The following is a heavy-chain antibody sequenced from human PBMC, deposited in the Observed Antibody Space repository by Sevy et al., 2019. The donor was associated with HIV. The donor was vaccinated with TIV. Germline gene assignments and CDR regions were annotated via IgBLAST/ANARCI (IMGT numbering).Heavy chain of an antibody. J-gene: IGHJ4*02. CDR3: ATTKDYYDSSGYPFDY. CDR2: FDPEDDET. Sequence: ASVKVSCKVSGYTLTELSMHWVRQAPGKGLEWMGTFDPEDDETIYAQKFQGRVTMTEDTSTDTAYMELSSLRSEDTAVYYCATTKDYYDSSGYPFDYWGRGTLVTVSS. CDR1: GYTLTELS. D-gene: IGHD3-22*01. V-gene: IGHV1-24*01.